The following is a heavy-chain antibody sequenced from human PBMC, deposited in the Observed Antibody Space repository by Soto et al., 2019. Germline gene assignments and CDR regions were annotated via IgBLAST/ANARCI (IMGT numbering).Heavy chain of an antibody. CDR3: ARGGGSTHWFDA. J-gene: IGHJ5*02. CDR1: GYTFTASY. D-gene: IGHD2-15*01. CDR2: INPNTDGR. Sequence: QVLLVQSGVEVKKPGASVKVSCKASGYTFTASYIHWVRQAPGHGLEWMGWINPNTDGRTYAQKFQGRVTMTRETSIKTVYMELSSLRSDDTAVYYCARGGGSTHWFDAWGQGTLVTVSA. V-gene: IGHV1-2*02.